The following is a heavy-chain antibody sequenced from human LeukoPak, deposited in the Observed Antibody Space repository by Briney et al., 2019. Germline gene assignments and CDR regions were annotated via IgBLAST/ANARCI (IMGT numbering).Heavy chain of an antibody. J-gene: IGHJ2*01. CDR3: ARFGGRTRRRGDFWGDYYRYLDL. D-gene: IGHD3-3*01. CDR2: INHSGST. CDR1: GGSFSGYY. Sequence: SETLSLTCAVYGGSFSGYYWSWIRQPPGKGLEWIGEINHSGSTNYNPSLKGRVTISVDTSKNQFSLKLYSVTTADTAVYYCARFGGRTRRRGDFWGDYYRYLDLWGRGTLVTVSS. V-gene: IGHV4-34*01.